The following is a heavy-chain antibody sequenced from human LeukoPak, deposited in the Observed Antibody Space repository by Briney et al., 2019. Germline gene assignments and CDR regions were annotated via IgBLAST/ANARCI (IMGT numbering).Heavy chain of an antibody. CDR3: AREGEGLRFLEWSPFDY. CDR1: GFTFSSYS. D-gene: IGHD3-3*01. Sequence: GGSLRLSCAASGFTFSSYSMNWVRQAPGKGLEWVSSISSSSSYIYYADSVKGRFTISRDNAKNSLYLQMNSLRAEDTAVYYCAREGEGLRFLEWSPFDYWGQGTLVTVSS. CDR2: ISSSSSYI. J-gene: IGHJ4*02. V-gene: IGHV3-21*01.